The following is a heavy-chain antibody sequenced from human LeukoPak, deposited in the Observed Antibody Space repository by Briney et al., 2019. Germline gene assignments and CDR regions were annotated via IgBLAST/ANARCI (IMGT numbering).Heavy chain of an antibody. V-gene: IGHV4-39*01. J-gene: IGHJ2*01. CDR3: ARTPVWGSGSYFDL. D-gene: IGHD3-10*01. Sequence: SETLSLTCTVSGGSISSSSYYWGWIRQPPGKGLEWIVSIYYSGSTYYNPSLKSRVTISVDTSKNQFSLKLSSVTAADTAVYYCARTPVWGSGSYFDLWGRGTLVTVSS. CDR2: IYYSGST. CDR1: GGSISSSSYY.